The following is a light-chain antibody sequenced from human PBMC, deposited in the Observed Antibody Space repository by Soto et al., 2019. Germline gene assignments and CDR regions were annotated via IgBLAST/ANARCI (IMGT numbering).Light chain of an antibody. CDR1: EDISNY. CDR3: QIYSGAPLT. V-gene: IGKV1-27*01. CDR2: AAS. Sequence: DIPMTQSPSSLSASVGDRVTITCRASEDISNYLAWYQQRPGKVPNLLIYAASTLHSGVPSRFSGSGSGTLFTLTISSLQPEDFATYYCQIYSGAPLTFGQGTRLDIK. J-gene: IGKJ5*01.